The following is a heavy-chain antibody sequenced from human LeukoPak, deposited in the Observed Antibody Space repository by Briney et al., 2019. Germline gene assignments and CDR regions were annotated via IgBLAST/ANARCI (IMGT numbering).Heavy chain of an antibody. Sequence: PGGSLRLSCAASGFTFSSYAMSWVRQAPGKGLEWVSAISGSGGSTYYADSVKGRFTISRDNPKNTLYLQMNSLRAEDTAVYYCAKSGYSSSRYYYYGMDVWGQGTTVTVSS. J-gene: IGHJ6*02. D-gene: IGHD6-6*01. CDR3: AKSGYSSSRYYYYGMDV. CDR2: ISGSGGST. V-gene: IGHV3-23*01. CDR1: GFTFSSYA.